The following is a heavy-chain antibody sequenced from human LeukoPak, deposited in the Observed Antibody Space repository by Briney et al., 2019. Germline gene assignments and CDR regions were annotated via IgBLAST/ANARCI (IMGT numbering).Heavy chain of an antibody. Sequence: PSETLSLTCAVYGGSFSGYYWSWIRQPPGKGLEWIGEINHSGSTNYNPSLKSRVTISVDTSKNQFSLKLSSVTAADTAVYYCARDKVAAAGTHYFDYWGQGTLVTVSS. D-gene: IGHD6-13*01. J-gene: IGHJ4*02. CDR2: INHSGST. V-gene: IGHV4-34*01. CDR1: GGSFSGYY. CDR3: ARDKVAAAGTHYFDY.